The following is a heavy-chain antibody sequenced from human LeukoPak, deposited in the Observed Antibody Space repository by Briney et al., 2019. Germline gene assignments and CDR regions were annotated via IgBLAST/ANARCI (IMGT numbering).Heavy chain of an antibody. D-gene: IGHD7-27*01. V-gene: IGHV3-53*01. CDR1: GFTVSSNY. CDR2: IYSGGST. CDR3: ARGPRGRELGFDY. Sequence: PGGSLRLSCAASGFTVSSNYMSWVRQAPGRGLEWVSVIYSGGSTYYADSVKGRFTISRDNSKNTLYLQMNSLIAEDTAVYYCARGPRGRELGFDYWGQGTLVTVSS. J-gene: IGHJ4*02.